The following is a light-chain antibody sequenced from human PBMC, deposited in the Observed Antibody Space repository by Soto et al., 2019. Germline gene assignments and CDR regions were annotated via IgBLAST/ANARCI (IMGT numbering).Light chain of an antibody. J-gene: IGKJ1*01. V-gene: IGKV3-15*01. CDR1: QSISDT. CDR2: GAS. Sequence: EIVMTQSPATLSVSPGGRATLSCRASQSISDTLAWYQQKPGQAPRLLIYGASIRATGIPARFSGSGSGTEFTLTISRLEPEDFAVYYCQQYGSSLWTFGQGTKVDIK. CDR3: QQYGSSLWT.